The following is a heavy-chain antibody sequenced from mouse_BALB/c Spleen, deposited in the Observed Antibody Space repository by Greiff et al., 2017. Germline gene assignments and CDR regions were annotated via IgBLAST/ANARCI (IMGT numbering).Heavy chain of an antibody. J-gene: IGHJ3*01. CDR2: ISSGGGST. D-gene: IGHD3-1*01. CDR1: GFAFSSYD. Sequence: EVHLVESGGGLVKPGGSLKLSCAASGFAFSSYDMSWVRQTPEKRLEWVAYISSGGGSTYYPDTVKGRFTISRDNAKNTLYLQMSSLKSEDTAMYYCARWGSWFAYWGQGTLVTVSA. V-gene: IGHV5-12-1*01. CDR3: ARWGSWFAY.